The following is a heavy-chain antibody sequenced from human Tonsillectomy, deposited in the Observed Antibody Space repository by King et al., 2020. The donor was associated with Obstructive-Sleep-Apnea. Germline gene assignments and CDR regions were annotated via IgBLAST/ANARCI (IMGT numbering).Heavy chain of an antibody. CDR3: ANLWEYYSSGYYYGSDY. J-gene: IGHJ4*02. D-gene: IGHD3-22*01. V-gene: IGHV3-30*02. CDR2: IRYDGSNK. Sequence: VQLVESGGGVVQPGGSLRLSCAASGFTFSSYGMHWVRQAPGKGLEWVTFIRYDGSNKYYADSVKGRFNISRENSKNTLYLQMNSLRAEDTAVYYCANLWEYYSSGYYYGSDYWGQGTLVTVSS. CDR1: GFTFSSYG.